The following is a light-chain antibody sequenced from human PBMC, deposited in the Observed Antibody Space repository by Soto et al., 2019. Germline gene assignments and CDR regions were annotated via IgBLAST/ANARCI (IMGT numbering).Light chain of an antibody. Sequence: QSALTQPASVSGSAGQSIAISCTGTSSDVGGYNYVSWYQQHPGKAPKLLLSEVSKRPSGVSDRFSGSKSGNTASLTISGLQAEDEADYYCSSYTSSSTLVFGGGTKLTVL. CDR3: SSYTSSSTLV. V-gene: IGLV2-14*01. J-gene: IGLJ3*02. CDR1: SSDVGGYNY. CDR2: EVS.